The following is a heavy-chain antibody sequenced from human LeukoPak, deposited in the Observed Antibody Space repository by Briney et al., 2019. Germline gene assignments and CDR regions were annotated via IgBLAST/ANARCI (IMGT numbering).Heavy chain of an antibody. V-gene: IGHV1-2*02. J-gene: IGHJ4*02. D-gene: IGHD4-11*01. CDR1: GYTFTDYY. Sequence: PGASVKVSCKTSGYTFTDYYIHWVRQAPGQGLEWMGWINPNSGETNSAQKFQGRVTMTGDTSISTAYMELRRVTSVDTAVYYCARDWDYSNTERGFDYWGQGTLVTVSS. CDR3: ARDWDYSNTERGFDY. CDR2: INPNSGET.